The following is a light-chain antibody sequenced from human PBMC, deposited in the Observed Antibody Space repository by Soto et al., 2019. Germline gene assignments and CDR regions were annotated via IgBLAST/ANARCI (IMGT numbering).Light chain of an antibody. V-gene: IGKV3-11*01. CDR1: QSVSSH. CDR3: QQRSSAIT. CDR2: DAS. J-gene: IGKJ5*01. Sequence: EIVLTQSPATLSLSPGERATLSCRASQSVSSHLAWFQQRPGQAPRLLIYDASNRATGIPARFSGRGSGTDFTLTIGSLEPEDFAVYYCQQRSSAITFGQGTRLEIK.